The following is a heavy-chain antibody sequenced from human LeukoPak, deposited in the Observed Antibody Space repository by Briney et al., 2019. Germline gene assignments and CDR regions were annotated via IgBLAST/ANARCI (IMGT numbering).Heavy chain of an antibody. CDR2: ISNSSGST. D-gene: IGHD6-25*01. CDR3: ASGGAPAGY. Sequence: PGGSLRLSCEASGSTFSSYAMSWVRQAPGKGLEWVSSISNSSGSTYYADSVKGRFTISRDNSKNTLYLQMNSLRAEDTAVYYCASGGAPAGYWGQGTLVIVSS. J-gene: IGHJ4*02. V-gene: IGHV3-23*01. CDR1: GSTFSSYA.